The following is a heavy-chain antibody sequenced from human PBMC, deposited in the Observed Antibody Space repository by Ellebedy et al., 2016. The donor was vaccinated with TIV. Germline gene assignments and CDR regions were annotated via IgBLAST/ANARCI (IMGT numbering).Heavy chain of an antibody. CDR3: ARRGPYGSGSSWFDP. CDR1: GYSFTSYW. V-gene: IGHV5-51*01. J-gene: IGHJ5*02. CDR2: IYPGDSET. Sequence: PGGYLRLSCKGSGYSFTSYWIGWVRQMPGKGLEWMGVIYPGDSETIYSPSFQGQVTISADKSLSPAYLPWSSLKASDTAMYYCARRGPYGSGSSWFDPWGQGTLVTVSS. D-gene: IGHD3-10*01.